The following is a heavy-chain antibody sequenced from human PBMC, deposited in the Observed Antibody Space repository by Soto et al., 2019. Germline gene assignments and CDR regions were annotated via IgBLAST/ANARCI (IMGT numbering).Heavy chain of an antibody. CDR3: ARLYVVGSPWGFTP. Sequence: XDSLTISCKASGYTFSDYWLGLVRLLPGKGLELMGIIYPGDSNIRYSPSFQGQVTISADKSISTAYLQWSSLKASDTGIYYCARLYVVGSPWGFTPWGQGTRVTVSS. V-gene: IGHV5-51*01. CDR1: GYTFSDYW. D-gene: IGHD2-15*01. J-gene: IGHJ5*02. CDR2: IYPGDSNI.